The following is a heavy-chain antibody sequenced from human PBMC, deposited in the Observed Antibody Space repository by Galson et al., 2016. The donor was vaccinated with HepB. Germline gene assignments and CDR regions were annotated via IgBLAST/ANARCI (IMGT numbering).Heavy chain of an antibody. D-gene: IGHD4-17*01. V-gene: IGHV1-69*01. CDR2: IIPIFGTA. CDR1: GGTFSSYA. Sequence: SCKASGGTFSSYAISWVRQAPGQGLELMGGIIPIFGTAHYAQKFQGRVTITADESTSTAYMELSSLRSEDTAVYCCARTDDYGDYPWAFDIWGQGTMVTVSS. J-gene: IGHJ3*02. CDR3: ARTDDYGDYPWAFDI.